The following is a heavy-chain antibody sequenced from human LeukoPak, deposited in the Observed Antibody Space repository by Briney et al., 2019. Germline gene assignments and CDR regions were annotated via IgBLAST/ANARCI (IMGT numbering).Heavy chain of an antibody. Sequence: PGGSLRLSCAASGFTFSDHYMTWIRQAPGKGLEWVSYIGTSSDNTNYADSVKGRFTISRDNAKNSLYLQMNSLRAEDTAVYYCARAMMIRARWFDRWGQGTLVTVSS. D-gene: IGHD3-10*01. CDR2: IGTSSDNT. CDR1: GFTFSDHY. J-gene: IGHJ5*02. CDR3: ARAMMIRARWFDR. V-gene: IGHV3-11*05.